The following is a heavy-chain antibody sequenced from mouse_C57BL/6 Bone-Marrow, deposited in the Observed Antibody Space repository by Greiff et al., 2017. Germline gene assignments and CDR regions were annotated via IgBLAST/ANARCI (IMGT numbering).Heavy chain of an antibody. CDR2: IYWDDDK. V-gene: IGHV8-12*01. J-gene: IGHJ2*01. CDR3: ARGLNYFDY. Sequence: QVTLKESGPGILQSSQTLSLTCSFSGFSLSTSGMGVSWIRQPSGKGLEWLAHIYWDDDKRYNQSLKSRLTISKDTSRNQVFLKITSVDTADTATYYCARGLNYFDYWGQGTTLTVSS. D-gene: IGHD3-1*01. CDR1: GFSLSTSGMG.